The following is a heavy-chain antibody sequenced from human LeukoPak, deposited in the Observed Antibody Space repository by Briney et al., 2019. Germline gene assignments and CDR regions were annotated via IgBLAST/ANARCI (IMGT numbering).Heavy chain of an antibody. Sequence: GGSLRLSCAASGFTFSSYAMSWVRQAPGKGLEWVSSISGSGGSTYYADSVKGRFTISRDNSKNTLYLHMNSLRAEDTAVYYCAKDNGFDSSGYYTNYFDYWGQGTLVTVSS. CDR3: AKDNGFDSSGYYTNYFDY. CDR1: GFTFSSYA. J-gene: IGHJ4*02. CDR2: ISGSGGST. V-gene: IGHV3-23*01. D-gene: IGHD3-22*01.